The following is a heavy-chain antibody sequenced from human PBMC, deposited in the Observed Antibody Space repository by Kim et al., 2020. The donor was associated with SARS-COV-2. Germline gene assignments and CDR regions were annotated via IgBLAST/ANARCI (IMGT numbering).Heavy chain of an antibody. CDR1: GFTFSSYG. CDR2: IWYDGSNK. D-gene: IGHD3-10*01. Sequence: GGSLRLSCAASGFTFSSYGMHWVRQAPGKGLEWVAVIWYDGSNKYYADSVKGRFTISRDNSKNTLYLQMNSLRAEDTAVYYCARDGWSTERISMVREVIRLYYMDVWGKEPADRVSS. V-gene: IGHV3-33*01. J-gene: IGHJ6*03. CDR3: ARDGWSTERISMVREVIRLYYMDV.